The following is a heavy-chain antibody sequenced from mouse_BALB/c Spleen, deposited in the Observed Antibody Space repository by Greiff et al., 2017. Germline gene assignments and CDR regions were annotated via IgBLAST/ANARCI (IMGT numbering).Heavy chain of an antibody. Sequence: VQLQQSGPVLARPGASVKMSCKASGYTFTSYWMHWVKQRPGQGLEWIGAIYPGNSDTSYNQKFKGKAKLTAVTSTSTAYMELSSLTNEDSAVYYCTRGTARARFDYWGQGTTLTVSS. CDR2: IYPGNSDT. CDR3: TRGTARARFDY. CDR1: GYTFTSYW. D-gene: IGHD3-2*01. J-gene: IGHJ2*01. V-gene: IGHV1-5*01.